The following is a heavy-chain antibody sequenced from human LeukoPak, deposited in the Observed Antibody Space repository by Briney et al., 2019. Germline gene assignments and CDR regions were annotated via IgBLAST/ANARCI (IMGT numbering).Heavy chain of an antibody. J-gene: IGHJ5*02. CDR3: ARDIISEYSKSHSHFDP. CDR1: GGSLSGQY. Sequence: SETLSLTCTVSGGSLSGQYWSWIRQPPGKGLEWIGYIYYRGSTSYNPSLKSRVTISVDTSKNQFSLRLNSVTAADTAVYYCARDIISEYSKSHSHFDPWGQGTLVTVSS. CDR2: IYYRGST. D-gene: IGHD5-18*01. V-gene: IGHV4-59*11.